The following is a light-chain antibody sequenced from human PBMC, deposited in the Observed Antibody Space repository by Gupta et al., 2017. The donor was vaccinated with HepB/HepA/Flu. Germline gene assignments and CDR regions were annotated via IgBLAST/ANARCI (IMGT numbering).Light chain of an antibody. CDR2: GAS. CDR1: QSVSSSY. CDR3: QQYGSSPWT. J-gene: IGKJ1*01. Sequence: IVLRQSPGTLSSSPGERATLSCRASQSVSSSYLAWYQQKPGQAPRLLIFGASSRATGIPDRFSGSGSGTDFTLTISRLEPEDFAVYYCQQYGSSPWTFGQGTRVEI. V-gene: IGKV3-20*01.